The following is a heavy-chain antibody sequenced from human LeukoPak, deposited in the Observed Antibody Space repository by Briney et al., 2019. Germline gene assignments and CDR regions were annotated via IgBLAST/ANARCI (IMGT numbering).Heavy chain of an antibody. V-gene: IGHV4-59*08. CDR1: GGSISGDY. J-gene: IGHJ5*01. Sequence: SETLSLTCTVSGGSISGDYWSWIRQSPGKGLEWIAYIHSSGSTSYNPSLKSRVTISVDTSKNQFSLKLSSVTAADTAVYYCARQGRITMVRGVIESNWFD. CDR3: ARQGRITMVRGVIESNWFD. D-gene: IGHD3-10*01. CDR2: IHSSGST.